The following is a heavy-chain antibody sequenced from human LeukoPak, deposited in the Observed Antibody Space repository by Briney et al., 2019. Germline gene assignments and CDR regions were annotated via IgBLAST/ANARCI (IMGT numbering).Heavy chain of an antibody. CDR1: GGSFNGYY. J-gene: IGHJ5*01. D-gene: IGHD3-22*01. CDR3: ARASGSDFIYDS. CDR2: INHSGNT. V-gene: IGHV4-34*01. Sequence: SETLSLTCAVYGGSFNGYYWTWIRQPSGKGLEWIGEINHSGNTNNNPSLQSRVTLSVDTSKNQFSLKLSFVTAADTAVYYCARASGSDFIYDSWGHGTLVTVSS.